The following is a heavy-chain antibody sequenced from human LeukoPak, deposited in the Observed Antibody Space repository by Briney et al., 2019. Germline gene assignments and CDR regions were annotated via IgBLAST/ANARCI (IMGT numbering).Heavy chain of an antibody. CDR1: GFTFSSYG. Sequence: GGSLRLSCAASGFTFSSYGMHWVRQAPGKGLEGVAVISYDGSNKYYADSVKGRFTISRDNSKNTLYLQMNSLRAEDTAVYYCAKDRSAARPTYYFDYWGQGTLVTASS. J-gene: IGHJ4*02. V-gene: IGHV3-30*18. CDR2: ISYDGSNK. D-gene: IGHD6-6*01. CDR3: AKDRSAARPTYYFDY.